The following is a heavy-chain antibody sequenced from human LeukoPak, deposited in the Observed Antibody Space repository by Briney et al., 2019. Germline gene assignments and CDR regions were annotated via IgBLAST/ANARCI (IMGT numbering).Heavy chain of an antibody. Sequence: SETLSLTCAVPGGSISSGGYSWSWIRQPPGKGLEWSGYIYYSGSTYYNPSLKSRVTISVDASKNHFSLKLICVPAADTAVYYCARAYYDYVWGRLESGGYFDYWGQGTLVTVSS. CDR1: GGSISSGGYS. CDR3: ARAYYDYVWGRLESGGYFDY. D-gene: IGHD3-16*01. V-gene: IGHV4-30-4*07. J-gene: IGHJ4*02. CDR2: IYYSGST.